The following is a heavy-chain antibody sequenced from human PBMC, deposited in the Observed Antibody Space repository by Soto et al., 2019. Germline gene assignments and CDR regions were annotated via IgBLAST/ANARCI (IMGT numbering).Heavy chain of an antibody. V-gene: IGHV4-59*01. D-gene: IGHD2-15*01. CDR1: GGSISSYY. CDR2: IYYSGST. Sequence: PSETLSLTCTVSGGSISSYYWSWIRQPPGKGLEWIGYIYYSGSTNYNPSLKSRVTISVDTSKNQFSLKLSSVTAADTAVYYCAREGRYCSGGSCYPGLVDYWGQGTLVTVSS. CDR3: AREGRYCSGGSCYPGLVDY. J-gene: IGHJ4*02.